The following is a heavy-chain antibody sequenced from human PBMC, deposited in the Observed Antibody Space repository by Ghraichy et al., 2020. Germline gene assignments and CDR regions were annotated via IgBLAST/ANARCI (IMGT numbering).Heavy chain of an antibody. Sequence: GGSLRLSCAASGFTFSSYGMHWVRQAPGKGLEWVAVIWYDGSNKYYADSVKGRFTISRDNSKNTLYLQMNSLRAEDTAVYYCARSTTPGIAAAGTSGIWGQGTLVTVSS. V-gene: IGHV3-33*01. CDR3: ARSTTPGIAAAGTSGI. CDR2: IWYDGSNK. D-gene: IGHD6-13*01. CDR1: GFTFSSYG. J-gene: IGHJ4*02.